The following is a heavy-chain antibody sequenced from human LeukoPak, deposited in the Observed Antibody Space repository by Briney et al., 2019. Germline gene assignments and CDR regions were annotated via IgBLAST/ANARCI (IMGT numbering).Heavy chain of an antibody. V-gene: IGHV3-15*01. CDR2: IKSKTDGGTT. J-gene: IGHJ6*02. CDR3: AKTERSSGCYGYGMDV. CDR1: GFTFSNAW. Sequence: GGSLRLSCVASGFTFSNAWMSWVRQAPGKGLEWLGRIKSKTDGGTTDYAAPVKGRFTISRDDSKNTLYLQMNSLRAEDTAVYYCAKTERSSGCYGYGMDVLGQGTTVTVSS. D-gene: IGHD6-25*01.